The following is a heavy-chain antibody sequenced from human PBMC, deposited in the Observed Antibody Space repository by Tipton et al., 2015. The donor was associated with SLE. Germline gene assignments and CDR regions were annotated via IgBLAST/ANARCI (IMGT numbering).Heavy chain of an antibody. V-gene: IGHV4-31*03. CDR2: IYYSGST. J-gene: IGHJ4*02. CDR1: GGSISSGGYY. Sequence: TLSLTCTVSGGSISSGGYYWSWIRQHPGKGLEWIGYIYYSGSTYYNPSLKSRVTISVDTSKNQFSLKLSSVTAADTAVHYCARRGQLGNLDYWGQGTLVTVSS. D-gene: IGHD5-18*01. CDR3: ARRGQLGNLDY.